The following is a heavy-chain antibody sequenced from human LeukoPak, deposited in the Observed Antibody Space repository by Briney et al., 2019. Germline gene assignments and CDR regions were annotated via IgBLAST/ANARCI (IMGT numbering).Heavy chain of an antibody. V-gene: IGHV3-7*01. J-gene: IGHJ6*02. CDR1: GVTFSSYW. CDR2: IKQDGSEK. D-gene: IGHD4-17*01. CDR3: ARDRGDYAGYYYYGMDV. Sequence: PGGSLRLSCAASGVTFSSYWMSWVRQAPGKGLEWVANIKQDGSEKYYVDSVKGRFTISRDNAKNSLYLQMNSLRAEDTAVYYCARDRGDYAGYYYYGMDVWGQGTTVTVSS.